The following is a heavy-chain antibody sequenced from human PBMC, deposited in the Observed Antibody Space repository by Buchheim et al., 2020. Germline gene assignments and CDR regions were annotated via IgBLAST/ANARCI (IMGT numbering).Heavy chain of an antibody. CDR1: GFTFSSYA. V-gene: IGHV3-23*01. Sequence: EVQLLESGGGLVQPGGSLRLSCAASGFTFSSYAMSWVRQAPGKGLEWVSAINGSGGSTYYADSVKGRFTISRDNSKNTLYLQMNSLRAEDTAVYYCAKVFAGSGSYYIDYYYGMDVWGQGTT. D-gene: IGHD3-10*01. CDR2: INGSGGST. CDR3: AKVFAGSGSYYIDYYYGMDV. J-gene: IGHJ6*02.